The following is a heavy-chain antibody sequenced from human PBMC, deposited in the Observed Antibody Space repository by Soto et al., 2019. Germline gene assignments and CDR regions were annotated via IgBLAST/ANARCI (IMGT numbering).Heavy chain of an antibody. CDR2: IRGRGGTE. V-gene: IGHV3-48*01. CDR3: ARDHSRYCTDGICNTSLAGLNDY. D-gene: IGHD2-8*01. J-gene: IGHJ4*02. Sequence: PGGSLRLSCAGSGFTFDDYNFNWVRQAPGKGLEWISYIRGRGGTEKYADSVKGRFTISRDNVQRSIFLHMKSLRAEDTAVYFCARDHSRYCTDGICNTSLAGLNDYWGPGILVTVSS. CDR1: GFTFDDYN.